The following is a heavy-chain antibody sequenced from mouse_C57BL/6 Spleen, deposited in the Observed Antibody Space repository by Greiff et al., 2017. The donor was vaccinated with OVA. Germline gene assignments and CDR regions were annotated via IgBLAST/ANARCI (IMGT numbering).Heavy chain of an antibody. V-gene: IGHV1-19*01. Sequence: VQLQQSGPVLVKPGASVKMSCKASGYTFTDYYMNWVKQSHGKSLEWIGVINPYNGGTSYNQKFKGKATLTVDKSSSTAYMELNSLTSEDSAVYYCAREADYDGGDYWGQGTTLTVSS. CDR2: INPYNGGT. J-gene: IGHJ2*01. D-gene: IGHD2-4*01. CDR3: AREADYDGGDY. CDR1: GYTFTDYY.